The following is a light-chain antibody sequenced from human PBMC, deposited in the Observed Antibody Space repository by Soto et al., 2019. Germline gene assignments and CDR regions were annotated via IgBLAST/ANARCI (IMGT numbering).Light chain of an antibody. Sequence: EIVLTQSPGTLSLSPGERATLSCRASQSVSSSYLAWYQQKPGQAPRLLIYGATSRATGIPDRFSGSGSGTDFTLTISSLEPEDFAVYYCQQYGSPPPYTFGQGTQLEIK. J-gene: IGKJ2*01. CDR3: QQYGSPPPYT. CDR2: GAT. V-gene: IGKV3-20*01. CDR1: QSVSSSY.